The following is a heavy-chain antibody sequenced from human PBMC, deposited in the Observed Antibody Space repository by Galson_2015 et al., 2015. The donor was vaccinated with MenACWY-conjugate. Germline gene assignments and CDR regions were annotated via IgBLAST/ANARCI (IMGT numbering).Heavy chain of an antibody. CDR3: AKDRRGYYSNWFDP. V-gene: IGHV3-23*01. D-gene: IGHD2-15*01. CDR2: ISDSGDST. J-gene: IGHJ5*02. CDR1: GFIFSNYA. Sequence: SLRLSCAGSGFIFSNYAMTWVRQAPGKGPEWVSAISDSGDSTYYADSVKGRFTISRDNSKNTLYLQMNNMRADDTAIYYCAKDRRGYYSNWFDPSGQGTLIPVSS.